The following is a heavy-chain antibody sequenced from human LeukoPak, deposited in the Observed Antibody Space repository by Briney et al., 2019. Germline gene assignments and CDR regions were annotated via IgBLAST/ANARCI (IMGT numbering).Heavy chain of an antibody. CDR3: ARDPGRQWLAYYYGMDV. CDR2: ISAYNGNT. Sequence: ASVKVSCKASGYTFTSYGISWVRQAPGQGLEWMGWISAYNGNTNYAQKLQGRVTMTTDTSTSTAYMELRSPRSDDTAVYYCARDPGRQWLAYYYGMDVWGQGTTVTVSS. J-gene: IGHJ6*02. CDR1: GYTFTSYG. V-gene: IGHV1-18*01. D-gene: IGHD6-19*01.